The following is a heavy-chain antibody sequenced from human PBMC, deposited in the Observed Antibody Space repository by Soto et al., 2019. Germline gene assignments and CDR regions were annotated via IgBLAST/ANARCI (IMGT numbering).Heavy chain of an antibody. J-gene: IGHJ4*02. CDR2: ISGSGGST. CDR1: GFTFSSYA. V-gene: IGHV3-23*01. D-gene: IGHD6-19*01. CDR3: ALVLPPFLIAVAGTPPVFDY. Sequence: GGSLRLSCAASGFTFSSYAMSWVRQAPGKGLEWVSAISGSGGSTYYADSVKGRFTISRDNSKNTLYLQMNSLRAEDTAVYYCALVLPPFLIAVAGTPPVFDYWGQGTLVTVSS.